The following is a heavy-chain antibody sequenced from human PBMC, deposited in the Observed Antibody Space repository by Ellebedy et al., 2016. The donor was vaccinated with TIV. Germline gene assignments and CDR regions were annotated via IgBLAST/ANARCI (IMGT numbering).Heavy chain of an antibody. V-gene: IGHV3-15*01. D-gene: IGHD3-10*01. J-gene: IGHJ4*02. CDR1: GFTFSNAW. CDR2: ITSKTHGGTT. Sequence: PGGSLRLSCAASGFTFSNAWMNWVRQAPGKGLEWVGRITSKTHGGTTDYAAPVKGRFTISRDDSKNTLYLQMNSLKTEDTAVYYCTTRGNYYGSGSYYLRWGQGTLVTVSS. CDR3: TTRGNYYGSGSYYLR.